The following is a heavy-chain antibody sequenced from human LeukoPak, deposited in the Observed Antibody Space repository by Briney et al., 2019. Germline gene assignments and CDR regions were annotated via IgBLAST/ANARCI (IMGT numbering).Heavy chain of an antibody. CDR2: ISGSGGST. Sequence: GGSLRLSCAASGFTFSSYAMSWVRQAPGKGLEWVSAISGSGGSTYYADSVKGRFTISSDNSKNTLYLQMNTLRAEDTAVYYCAKDLMVQGVIITPLFDYWGQGTLVTVSS. CDR1: GFTFSSYA. J-gene: IGHJ4*02. V-gene: IGHV3-23*01. D-gene: IGHD3-10*01. CDR3: AKDLMVQGVIITPLFDY.